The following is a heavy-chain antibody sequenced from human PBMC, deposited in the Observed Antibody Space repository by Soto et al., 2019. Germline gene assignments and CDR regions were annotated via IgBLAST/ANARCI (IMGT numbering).Heavy chain of an antibody. CDR1: GFTFSSYS. Sequence: EVQLVESGGGLVQPGGSLSLSCAASGFTFSSYSMNWVRQAPGKGLEWVSYISSSSSTIYYADSVKGRFTIYRDNAKNSLCLQVNSLRDEDTDVYYCASDGSITVIVDYYYYYYGMDVWGRGTTVTVSS. J-gene: IGHJ6*02. V-gene: IGHV3-48*02. CDR2: ISSSSSTI. D-gene: IGHD1-26*01. CDR3: ASDGSITVIVDYYYYYYGMDV.